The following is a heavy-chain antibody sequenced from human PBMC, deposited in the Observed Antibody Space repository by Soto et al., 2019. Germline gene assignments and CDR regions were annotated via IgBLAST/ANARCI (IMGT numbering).Heavy chain of an antibody. D-gene: IGHD6-6*01. CDR2: IDPSDSYT. CDR1: GYSFTSYW. Sequence: GESLKISCKGSGYSFTSYWIGWVRQMPGKGLEWMGRIDPSDSYTDYSPSLEGHVTISADKSIGTAYLQWSSLKVSDTAMYYCARGGSSSPHYYYYGMDVWGQGTTVTVSS. V-gene: IGHV5-10-1*01. CDR3: ARGGSSSPHYYYYGMDV. J-gene: IGHJ6*02.